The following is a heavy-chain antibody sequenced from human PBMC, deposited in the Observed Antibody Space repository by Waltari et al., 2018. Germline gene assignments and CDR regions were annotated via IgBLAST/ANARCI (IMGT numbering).Heavy chain of an antibody. CDR2: IHYSGSS. Sequence: QVQLQESGPGLVKPSETLSLTCTFSGGSTRTYYWSWVRQSPGKGLEWIGYIHYSGSSVYNPSLRSRVAISLDTPNNQFSLRLRSVTAADAAIYYCARADTSTSYFYYYMDVWGKGTTVTVSS. J-gene: IGHJ6*03. D-gene: IGHD1-26*01. CDR1: GGSTRTYY. V-gene: IGHV4-59*01. CDR3: ARADTSTSYFYYYMDV.